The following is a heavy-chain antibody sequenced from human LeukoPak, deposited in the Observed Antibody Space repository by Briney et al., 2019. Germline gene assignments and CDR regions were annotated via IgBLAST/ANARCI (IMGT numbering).Heavy chain of an antibody. V-gene: IGHV3-53*01. D-gene: IGHD3-10*01. CDR3: ANDYRSGSFHDF. Sequence: GGPLRLSCAASGFTVSSNYVSWVRQAPGKGLEWVSSIYSGGSTYYADSVKGRFTISRDNSKNTLYLQMNTLRAEDTAVYYCANDYRSGSFHDFWGQGTLVTVSS. J-gene: IGHJ4*02. CDR2: IYSGGST. CDR1: GFTVSSNY.